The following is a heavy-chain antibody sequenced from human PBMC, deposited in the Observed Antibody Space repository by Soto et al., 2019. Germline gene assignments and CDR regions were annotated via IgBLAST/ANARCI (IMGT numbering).Heavy chain of an antibody. V-gene: IGHV1-18*04. D-gene: IGHD3-3*01. CDR3: ARDRGFLELRYYYYYGMDV. J-gene: IGHJ6*02. CDR1: GYTFTSYS. Sequence: ASVKVSCKASGYTFTSYSISWVRQAPGQGLEWMGWISAYNGNTNYAQKLQGRVTMTTDTSTSTAYMELRSLRSDDTAVYYCARDRGFLELRYYYYYGMDVWGQGTTVTVSS. CDR2: ISAYNGNT.